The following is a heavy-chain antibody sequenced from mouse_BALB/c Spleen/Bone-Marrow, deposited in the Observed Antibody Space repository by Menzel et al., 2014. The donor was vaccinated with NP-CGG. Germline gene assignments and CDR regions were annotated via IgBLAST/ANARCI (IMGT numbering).Heavy chain of an antibody. CDR3: AREYYDNSFAY. CDR1: GYTFTNYW. Sequence: DLVKPGASVKLSCKASGYTFTNYWINWIKQRPGQGLEWIGRTAPGSDNTYNNEMFKGKATLTVDTSSSTAYMQLSSQSSEDSAAYFCAREYYDNSFAYWGQGTLVTVSA. D-gene: IGHD2-1*01. J-gene: IGHJ3*01. V-gene: IGHV1S41*01. CDR2: TAPGSDNT.